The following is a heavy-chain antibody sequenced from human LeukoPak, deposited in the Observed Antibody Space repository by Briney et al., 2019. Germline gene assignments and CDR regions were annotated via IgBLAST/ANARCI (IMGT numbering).Heavy chain of an antibody. J-gene: IGHJ6*03. CDR1: GFTFSSYA. CDR2: ISYDGSNK. Sequence: GGSLRLSCAASGFTFSSYAMHWVRQAPGKGLEWVAVISYDGSNKYYADSVKGRFTISRDNSKNTLYLQMNSLRAEDTAVYYCASVYYYYYMDVWGKGTTVTISS. V-gene: IGHV3-30*04. CDR3: ASVYYYYYMDV.